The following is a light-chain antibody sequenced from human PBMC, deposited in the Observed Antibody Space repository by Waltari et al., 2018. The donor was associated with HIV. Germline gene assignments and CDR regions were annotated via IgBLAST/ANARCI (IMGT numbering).Light chain of an antibody. CDR3: QVWDTNSHHPGV. Sequence: SYVLTQPPSVSVAPGKTARITCGGNNIGSKSVHWYQQKPGQAPVLVIYDDSDRPAGIPERCSGSNSGNTATLTISRVEAGDEADYYCQVWDTNSHHPGVFGGGTKLTVL. CDR1: NIGSKS. J-gene: IGLJ3*02. V-gene: IGLV3-21*04. CDR2: DDS.